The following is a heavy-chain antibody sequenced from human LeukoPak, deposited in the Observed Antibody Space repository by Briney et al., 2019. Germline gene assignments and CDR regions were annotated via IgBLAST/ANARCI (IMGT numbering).Heavy chain of an antibody. V-gene: IGHV3-21*01. CDR2: ISSSSSYI. Sequence: GGALRLSCAASGFTFSSYSMNWVRQAPGKGLEWVSSISSSSSYIYYADSVKGRFTISRDNAKNSLYLQMSSLRAEDTAVYYCARNPTLMVRTSGAYYFDYWGQGTLVTVSS. D-gene: IGHD3-10*01. J-gene: IGHJ4*02. CDR1: GFTFSSYS. CDR3: ARNPTLMVRTSGAYYFDY.